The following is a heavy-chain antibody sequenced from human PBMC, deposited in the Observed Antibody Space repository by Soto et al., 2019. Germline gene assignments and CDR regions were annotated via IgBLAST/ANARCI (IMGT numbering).Heavy chain of an antibody. D-gene: IGHD4-4*01. CDR3: ARERALSNYPDY. CDR2: ISSSASTT. V-gene: IGHV3-48*01. CDR1: GFTFSSYA. Sequence: PGGSLRLSCAASGFTFSSYAMSWVRQAPGKGLEWVSYISSSASTTYYTDSVKGRFTISRDNSKNSLYLQMNSLRAEDTAVYYCARERALSNYPDYWGQGTLVTVSS. J-gene: IGHJ4*02.